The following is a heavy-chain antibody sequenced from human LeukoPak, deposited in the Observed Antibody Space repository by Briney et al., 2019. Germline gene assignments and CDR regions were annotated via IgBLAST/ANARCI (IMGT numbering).Heavy chain of an antibody. V-gene: IGHV1-18*01. D-gene: IGHD3-22*01. CDR1: GYTFTSYG. J-gene: IGHJ4*02. CDR2: ISAYNGNT. CDR3: ARAYYDSSGYLCDY. Sequence: ASVKASCKASGYTFTSYGISRVRQAPGQGLEWMGWISAYNGNTNYAQKLQGRVTMTTDTSTRTAYMELRSLRSDDTAVYYCARAYYDSSGYLCDYWGQGTLVTVSS.